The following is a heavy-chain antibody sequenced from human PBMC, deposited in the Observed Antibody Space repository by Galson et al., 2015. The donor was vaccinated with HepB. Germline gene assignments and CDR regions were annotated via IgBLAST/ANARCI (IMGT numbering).Heavy chain of an antibody. CDR2: ISSSSNYI. J-gene: IGHJ4*02. Sequence: SLRLSCAASGFTFSSYSMNWVRQAPGKGLEWVSCISSSSNYIYNADSVKGRYTISRDNDKNLLYLQMDSLRAEDTAGFYCARVIVGASSGYWGQGTLVTVSS. D-gene: IGHD3-16*02. CDR1: GFTFSSYS. V-gene: IGHV3-21*01. CDR3: ARVIVGASSGY.